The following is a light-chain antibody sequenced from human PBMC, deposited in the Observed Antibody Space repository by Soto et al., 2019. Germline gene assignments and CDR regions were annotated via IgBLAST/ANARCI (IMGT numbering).Light chain of an antibody. Sequence: DIHRTQSPSTLSAYVGDRVTITCRASQSISGWLAWYQQKPGKAPKLLIFDASSLERGVPSRFSGSGSGTEFTLTISSLQPDDFATYYCQPYNSYSRTFGQGTKVDIK. V-gene: IGKV1-5*01. CDR3: QPYNSYSRT. CDR2: DAS. J-gene: IGKJ1*01. CDR1: QSISGW.